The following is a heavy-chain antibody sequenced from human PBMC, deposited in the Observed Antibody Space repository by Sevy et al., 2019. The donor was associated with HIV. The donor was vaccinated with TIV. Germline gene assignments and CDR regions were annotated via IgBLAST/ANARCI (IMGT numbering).Heavy chain of an antibody. J-gene: IGHJ6*02. V-gene: IGHV3-9*01. CDR1: GFTFDDYA. CDR3: AKDTSYYGMDV. Sequence: GGSLRLSCAASGFTFDDYAMHWVRQAPGKGLEWVSGISWNSGSIGYADSVKGRFTISRDNAKNSLYLQMNSLRAEDTALYYCAKDTSYYGMDVWGQWTTVTVSS. CDR2: ISWNSGSI.